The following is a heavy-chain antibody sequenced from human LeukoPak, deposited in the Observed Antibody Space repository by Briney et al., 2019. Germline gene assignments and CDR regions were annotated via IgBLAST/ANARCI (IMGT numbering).Heavy chain of an antibody. CDR2: IYYSGST. CDR1: GGSISSSSYY. J-gene: IGHJ4*02. D-gene: IGHD4-23*01. V-gene: IGHV4-39*01. Sequence: SETLSLTCTVSGGSISSSSYYWGWIRQPPGKGLEWIGSIYYSGSTYYNPSLKSRVTISVDTSKNQFSLKLSSVTAADTAVYYYAKMTTVVTHWGQGTLVTVSS. CDR3: AKMTTVVTH.